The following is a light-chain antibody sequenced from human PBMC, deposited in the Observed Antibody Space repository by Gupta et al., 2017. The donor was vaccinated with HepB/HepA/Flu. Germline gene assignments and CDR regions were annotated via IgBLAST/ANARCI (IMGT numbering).Light chain of an antibody. CDR2: GAS. Sequence: EIVLTQSPGTLSLSPGERATLSCRASQSVSSSYLAWYQQKPGQAPRLLIYGASSRATGIPDRFSGSGSGTDFTLTISRLEPEDFAVYYCQHEGSSPNTFGQGTKVEIK. V-gene: IGKV3-20*01. CDR3: QHEGSSPNT. CDR1: QSVSSSY. J-gene: IGKJ1*01.